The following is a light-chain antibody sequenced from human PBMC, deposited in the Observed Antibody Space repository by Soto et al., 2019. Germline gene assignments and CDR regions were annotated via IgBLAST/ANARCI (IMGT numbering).Light chain of an antibody. CDR2: DVS. CDR1: SSDVGAYNY. V-gene: IGLV2-14*03. Sequence: QSAVTQPASVSGSPGQSITLSCTGTSSDVGAYNYVSGYQHHPGKVPRLMIFDVSNRPSGVSNRFSGSKSGTTASLTISGLQAEDEDDYYCCSYSRSSPYVFGAGTKVTVL. CDR3: CSYSRSSPYV. J-gene: IGLJ1*01.